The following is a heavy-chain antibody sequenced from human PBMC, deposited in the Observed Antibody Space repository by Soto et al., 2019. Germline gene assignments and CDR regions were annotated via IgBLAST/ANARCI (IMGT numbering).Heavy chain of an antibody. CDR3: ARGSSMIVVGGPYGMDV. CDR2: ISAYNGNT. Sequence: GASVKVSCKASGYTFTSYGISWVRQAPGQGLEWMGWISAYNGNTNYAQKLQGRVTMTTDTSTSTAYMELRSLRSDDTAVYYCARGSSMIVVGGPYGMDVWGQGTTVTVSS. D-gene: IGHD3-22*01. J-gene: IGHJ6*02. V-gene: IGHV1-18*04. CDR1: GYTFTSYG.